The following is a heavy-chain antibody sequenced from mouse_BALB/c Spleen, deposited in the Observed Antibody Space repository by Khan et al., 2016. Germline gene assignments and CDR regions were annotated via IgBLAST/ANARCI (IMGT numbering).Heavy chain of an antibody. D-gene: IGHD2-2*01. Sequence: QIQLVQSGPEMKKPGETVKISCKASGYSFTNYGMNWVKQAPGKGLKWMGWINTYTGEPTYADDFKGRFAFSLDTSASTAHLQINNLKNEDTATYFCARRRLRLPFDYWGQGTTLTVSS. J-gene: IGHJ2*01. V-gene: IGHV9-3-1*01. CDR3: ARRRLRLPFDY. CDR2: INTYTGEP. CDR1: GYSFTNYG.